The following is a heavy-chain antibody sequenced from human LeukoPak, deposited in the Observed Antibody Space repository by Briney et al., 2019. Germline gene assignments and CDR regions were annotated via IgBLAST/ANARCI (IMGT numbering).Heavy chain of an antibody. CDR1: GGSINSGGYY. CDR3: ARAPSGSSYFDY. Sequence: SETLSLTCSVSGGSINSGGYYWTWIRQLPGKGLEWIGFISHSGNTYYNSSLKSRVIMSVDTSKNQFTLILSSVTAADTAVYYCARAPSGSSYFDYWGQGTLVTVSS. J-gene: IGHJ4*02. CDR2: ISHSGNT. V-gene: IGHV4-31*03. D-gene: IGHD1-26*01.